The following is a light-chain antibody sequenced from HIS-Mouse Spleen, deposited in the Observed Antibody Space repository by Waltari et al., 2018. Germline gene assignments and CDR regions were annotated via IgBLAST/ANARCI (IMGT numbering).Light chain of an antibody. Sequence: QSALTQPPSASGSPGQSVTISCPGTSSDVGGYNYVPCYQHHPGKAPKLMIYQVSKRPSGVPDRFSGSKSGNTASLTVSGLQAEDEADYYCSSYAGSNNLVFGGGTKLTVL. CDR2: QVS. CDR1: SSDVGGYNY. V-gene: IGLV2-8*01. CDR3: SSYAGSNNLV. J-gene: IGLJ2*01.